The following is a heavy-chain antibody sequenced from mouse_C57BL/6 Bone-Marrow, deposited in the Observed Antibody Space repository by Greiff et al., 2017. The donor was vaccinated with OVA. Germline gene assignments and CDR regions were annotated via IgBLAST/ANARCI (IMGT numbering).Heavy chain of an antibody. D-gene: IGHD2-4*01. J-gene: IGHJ2*01. Sequence: EVKVEESGGGLVQPKGSLKLSCAASGFSFNTYAMNWVRQAPGKGLEWVARIRSKSNNYATYYADSVKDRFTISRDDSESMLYLQMNNLKTEDTAMYYCVRIGDDYDCWGQGTTLTVSS. CDR3: VRIGDDYDC. CDR2: IRSKSNNYAT. CDR1: GFSFNTYA. V-gene: IGHV10-1*01.